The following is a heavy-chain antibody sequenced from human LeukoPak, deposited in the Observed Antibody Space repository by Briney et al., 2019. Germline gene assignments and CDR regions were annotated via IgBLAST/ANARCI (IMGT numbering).Heavy chain of an antibody. CDR1: GYAFSGYY. J-gene: IGHJ4*02. D-gene: IGHD5-24*01. V-gene: IGHV1-2*02. CDR3: ARSRSGYNYFPGAY. Sequence: GASVKVSCKASGYAFSGYYIHWVRQAPGQGLEWMGWISPESGGTNYPQKFQGRITMTSDTSISTAYMELSSLTSDDTAAYYCARSRSGYNYFPGAYWGQGTLVTVSS. CDR2: ISPESGGT.